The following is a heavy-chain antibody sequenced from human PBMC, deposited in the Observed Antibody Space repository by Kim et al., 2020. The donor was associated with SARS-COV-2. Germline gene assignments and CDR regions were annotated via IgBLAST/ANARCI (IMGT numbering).Heavy chain of an antibody. CDR3: ARSAGYKDIDY. J-gene: IGHJ4*02. D-gene: IGHD1-1*01. Sequence: RYRPAFQGQVTSSADKSISTAYLQWSSLKASDTAMYYCARSAGYKDIDYWGQGTLVTVSS. V-gene: IGHV5-51*01.